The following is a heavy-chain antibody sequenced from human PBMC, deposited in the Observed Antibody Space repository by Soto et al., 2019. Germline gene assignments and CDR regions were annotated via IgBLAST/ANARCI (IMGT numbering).Heavy chain of an antibody. Sequence: QVQLVQSGAEVKKPGASVKVSCKASGYTFNTYNMYWVRQAPGQGLEWMGVINPSIVSTKFAQKFQGRAIINRDTSTRKQQMQVSNQRADDPAGCYFARLYRGCRLDYWGQGTLVTVSS. V-gene: IGHV1-46*02. CDR3: ARLYRGCRLDY. CDR1: GYTFNTYN. CDR2: INPSIVST. J-gene: IGHJ4*01. D-gene: IGHD1-26*01.